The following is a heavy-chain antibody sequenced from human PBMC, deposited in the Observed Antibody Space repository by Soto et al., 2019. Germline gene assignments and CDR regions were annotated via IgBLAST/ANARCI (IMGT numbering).Heavy chain of an antibody. CDR3: AGRRAGDYYFDY. D-gene: IGHD1-26*01. CDR1: GGSVGSSSYY. CDR2: IYYTGST. Sequence: PSETLSLTCTVSGGSVGSSSYYWGWIRQPPGKGLEWIGTIYYTGSTSYSPSLKRRVTISVDTSKTQFSLNLSSVTATDTAVYYCAGRRAGDYYFDYWGQGTLVTDSS. V-gene: IGHV4-39*01. J-gene: IGHJ4*02.